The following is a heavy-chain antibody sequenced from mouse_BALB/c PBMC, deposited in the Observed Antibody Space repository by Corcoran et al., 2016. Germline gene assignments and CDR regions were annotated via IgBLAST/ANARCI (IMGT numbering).Heavy chain of an antibody. Sequence: QVTLKESGPGILQPSQTLSLTCSFSGFSLSTSGMGVSWIRQPSGKGLEWLAHIYWDDGKRYNPSLKSRLTISKDTSRNQVFLKITSVDTADTATYYCARIAYYRSYYFDYWGQGTTLTVSS. J-gene: IGHJ2*01. CDR2: IYWDDGK. CDR1: GFSLSTSGMG. D-gene: IGHD2-14*01. CDR3: ARIAYYRSYYFDY. V-gene: IGHV8-12*01.